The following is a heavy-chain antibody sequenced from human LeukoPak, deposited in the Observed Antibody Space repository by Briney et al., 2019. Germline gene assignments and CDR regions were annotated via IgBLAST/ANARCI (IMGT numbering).Heavy chain of an antibody. D-gene: IGHD3-10*01. CDR3: EAYGSV. V-gene: IGHV3-7*03. CDR2: IKKDGTEK. J-gene: IGHJ4*02. CDR1: GFSFSDLW. Sequence: PGGSLRLSCTASGFSFSDLWLTWVRQAPGRGLEWVANIKKDGTEKNYVDSVRGRFTISRDNAQNSLYLQMNNLRAEDTAIYYCEAYGSVWGQGTLVIVSS.